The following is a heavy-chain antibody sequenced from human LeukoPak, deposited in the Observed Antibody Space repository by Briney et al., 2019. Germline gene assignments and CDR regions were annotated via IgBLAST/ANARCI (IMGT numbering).Heavy chain of an antibody. CDR3: ARLVFGVVIIDY. CDR1: GGSFSGYY. CDR2: IYHSGST. Sequence: PSETLSLTCAVYGGSFSGYYWSWIRQPPGKGLEWIGYIYHSGSTYYNPSLKSRVTISVDRSKNQFSLKLSSVTAADTAVYYCARLVFGVVIIDYWGQGTLVTVSS. J-gene: IGHJ4*02. D-gene: IGHD3-3*01. V-gene: IGHV4-34*01.